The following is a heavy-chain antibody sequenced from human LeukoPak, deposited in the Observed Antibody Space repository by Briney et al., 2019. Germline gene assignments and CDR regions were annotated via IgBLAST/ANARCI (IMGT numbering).Heavy chain of an antibody. CDR3: ARDQDGFDY. Sequence: ASVKVSCKASGYTFTNNYLHWVRQAPGQGLEWMGMIYPGDGSTSYAQNFQGRVTVTRDTSTTTVHMELRGLRSEDTAVYYCARDQDGFDYWGQGTVVTVSS. CDR2: IYPGDGST. D-gene: IGHD5-24*01. CDR1: GYTFTNNY. J-gene: IGHJ4*02. V-gene: IGHV1-46*01.